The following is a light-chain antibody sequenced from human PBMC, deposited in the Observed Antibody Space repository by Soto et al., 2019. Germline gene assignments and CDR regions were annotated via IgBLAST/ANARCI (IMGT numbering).Light chain of an antibody. CDR2: GAS. Sequence: EIMLTQSPGTLSLSPGEGATLSCRASQSVISSYLAWYQQKPGQAPRLLIYGASSRATGIPDRFSGSGSGTDFSLTISRLEPEDFAVYYCQQYASSPGTFGQGTQVEIK. CDR1: QSVISSY. V-gene: IGKV3-20*01. J-gene: IGKJ1*01. CDR3: QQYASSPGT.